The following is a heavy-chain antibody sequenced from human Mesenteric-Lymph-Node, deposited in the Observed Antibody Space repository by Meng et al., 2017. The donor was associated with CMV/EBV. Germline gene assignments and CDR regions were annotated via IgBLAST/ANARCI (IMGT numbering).Heavy chain of an antibody. CDR3: ARGGWLRCSRSSCYQDYSGMDV. V-gene: IGHV1-2*02. Sequence: ASVKVSCKASGYTFTGYYMHWVRQAPGQGLEWMGWINPNSGGTNYAQKFQGRVTMTRDTSISTAYMELSRLRSDDTAVYYCARGGWLRCSRSSCYQDYSGMDVWGQGTTVTVSS. CDR1: GYTFTGYY. J-gene: IGHJ6*02. CDR2: INPNSGGT. D-gene: IGHD2-2*01.